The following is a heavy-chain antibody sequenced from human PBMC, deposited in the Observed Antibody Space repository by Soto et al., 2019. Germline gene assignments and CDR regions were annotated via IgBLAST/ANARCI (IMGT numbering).Heavy chain of an antibody. D-gene: IGHD2-15*01. J-gene: IGHJ6*03. CDR3: ASGWGYCSGGSCYKDYYYYMDV. V-gene: IGHV4-34*01. CDR2: INHSGST. CDR1: GGSFSGYY. Sequence: QVQLQQWGAGLLKPSETLSLTCAVYGGSFSGYYWSWIRQPPGKGLEWIGEINHSGSTNYNPSLKSRVTISVDTSKNQFSLKLSSVTAADTAVYYCASGWGYCSGGSCYKDYYYYMDVWGKGTTVTVSS.